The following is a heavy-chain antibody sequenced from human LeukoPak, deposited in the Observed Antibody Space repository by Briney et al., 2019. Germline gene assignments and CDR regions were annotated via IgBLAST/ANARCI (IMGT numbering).Heavy chain of an antibody. CDR3: ASVTTSSSHY. CDR2: IYYSGST. D-gene: IGHD4-17*01. CDR1: GGSISGYY. Sequence: SETLSLTCTVSGGSISGYYWGWIRQPPGKGLEWIGSIYYSGSTYYNPSLKSRVTISVDTSKNQFSLKLNSVTAADTAVYYCASVTTSSSHYWGQGTLVTVSS. V-gene: IGHV4-39*01. J-gene: IGHJ4*02.